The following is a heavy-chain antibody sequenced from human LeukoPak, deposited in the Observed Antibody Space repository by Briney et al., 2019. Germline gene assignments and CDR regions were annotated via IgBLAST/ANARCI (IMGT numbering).Heavy chain of an antibody. CDR2: ISSSSSYI. J-gene: IGHJ2*01. CDR3: ARDGGIAARPYWYFDL. D-gene: IGHD6-6*01. CDR1: GFTFRSYS. V-gene: IGHV3-21*01. Sequence: PGGSLRLSCAASGFTFRSYSMNWVRQAPGKGLEWVSSISSSSSYIYYADSVKGRFTISRDNAKNSLYLQMNSLRAEDTAVYYCARDGGIAARPYWYFDLWGRGTLVTVSS.